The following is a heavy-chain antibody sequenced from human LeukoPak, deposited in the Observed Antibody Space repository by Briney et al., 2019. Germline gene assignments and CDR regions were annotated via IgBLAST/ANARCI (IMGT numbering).Heavy chain of an antibody. Sequence: PGGSLRLSCAASGFTSSSYAMHWVRQAPGKGLEWVAVIWYDGTNKYYADSVKGRFTISRDSSKNTLYLQMNSLRAEDTALYYCARAAYDSSGYLTLWGQGTLVTVSS. CDR3: ARAAYDSSGYLTL. D-gene: IGHD3-22*01. V-gene: IGHV3-33*01. CDR1: GFTSSSYA. J-gene: IGHJ4*02. CDR2: IWYDGTNK.